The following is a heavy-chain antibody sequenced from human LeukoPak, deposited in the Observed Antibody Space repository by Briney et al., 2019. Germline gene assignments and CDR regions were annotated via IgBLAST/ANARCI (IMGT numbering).Heavy chain of an antibody. CDR1: GGSISSGGYY. Sequence: SETLSLTCTVSGGSISSGGYYWSWIRQPPGKGLEWIGYIYYSGSTNYNPSLKSRVTISVDTSKNQFSLKLSSVTAADTAVYYCAREGYSSGWHHIDYWGQGTLVTVSS. J-gene: IGHJ4*02. D-gene: IGHD6-19*01. CDR3: AREGYSSGWHHIDY. CDR2: IYYSGST. V-gene: IGHV4-61*08.